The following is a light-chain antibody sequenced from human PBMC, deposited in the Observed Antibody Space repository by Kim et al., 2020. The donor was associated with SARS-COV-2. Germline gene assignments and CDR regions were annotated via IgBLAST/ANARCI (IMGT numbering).Light chain of an antibody. V-gene: IGLV3-21*04. CDR2: YDS. CDR3: QVWDSSSDHSV. J-gene: IGLJ3*02. Sequence: SYELTQPPSVSVAPGKTARITCGGNNIGSKSVHWYQQKPGQAPVLVIYYDSDRPSGIPERFSGSNSGNTATLTISRVEAGDEDDYYCQVWDSSSDHSVFG. CDR1: NIGSKS.